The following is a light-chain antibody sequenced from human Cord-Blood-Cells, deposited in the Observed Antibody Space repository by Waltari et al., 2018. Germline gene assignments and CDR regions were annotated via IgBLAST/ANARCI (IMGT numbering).Light chain of an antibody. CDR3: QSADSSGTYWV. Sequence: SYELTQPPSVSVSPGQTAGITCSGDALPKQYAYWYQQKPGQAPVLVIYKDRERPSGIPERFSGSSSGTTVTLTISGVQAEDEADYYCQSADSSGTYWVFGGGTKLTVL. J-gene: IGLJ3*02. CDR2: KDR. V-gene: IGLV3-25*03. CDR1: ALPKQY.